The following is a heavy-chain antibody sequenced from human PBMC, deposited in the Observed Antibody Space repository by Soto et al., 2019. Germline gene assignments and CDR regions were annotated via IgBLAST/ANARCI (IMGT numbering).Heavy chain of an antibody. CDR2: IIPNNGGT. V-gene: IGHV1-2*02. CDR3: ARVIFDSSGGYLPDWFAP. D-gene: IGHD3-22*01. CDR1: GYTFTGYY. J-gene: IGHJ5*02. Sequence: ASVKGSCKAAGYTFTGYYMHWVRRAPGQGLEWMGWIIPNNGGTKYAQKFQDRVTMTRDTSISTAYMELSRLRSDDTAVYYCARVIFDSSGGYLPDWFAPWGRGTLVPVSS.